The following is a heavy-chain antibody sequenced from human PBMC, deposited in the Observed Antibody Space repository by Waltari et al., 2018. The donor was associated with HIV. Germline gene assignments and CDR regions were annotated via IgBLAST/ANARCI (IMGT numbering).Heavy chain of an antibody. CDR1: GGSISSYY. CDR3: ARYGIAERGIVVVPAFYGMDV. Sequence: QVQLQESGPGLVKPSETLSLTCTVSGGSISSYYWSWIRQPAGKGLEWIGRIYTSGSTNYNPSLKSRVTMSVDTSKNQFSLKLSSVTAADTAVYYCARYGIAERGIVVVPAFYGMDVWGQGTTVTVSS. CDR2: IYTSGST. J-gene: IGHJ6*02. V-gene: IGHV4-4*07. D-gene: IGHD2-2*01.